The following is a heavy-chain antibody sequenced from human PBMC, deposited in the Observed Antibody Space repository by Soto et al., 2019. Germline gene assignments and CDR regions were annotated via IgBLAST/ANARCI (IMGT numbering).Heavy chain of an antibody. CDR2: IIPIFGTA. Sequence: SVKVSCKASGGTFSSYAISWVRQAPGQGLEWMGGIIPIFGTANYAEKFQGRVTITADESTSTAYMELSSLRSEDTAVYYCARDKSGSGRYYNAYYYYGMDVWGQGTTVTVSS. J-gene: IGHJ6*02. D-gene: IGHD3-10*01. CDR3: ARDKSGSGRYYNAYYYYGMDV. V-gene: IGHV1-69*13. CDR1: GGTFSSYA.